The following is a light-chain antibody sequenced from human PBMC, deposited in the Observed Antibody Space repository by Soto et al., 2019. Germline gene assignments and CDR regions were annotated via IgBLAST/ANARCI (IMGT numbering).Light chain of an antibody. CDR2: RHD. Sequence: QSLLTRPPSSSGSPGRRVTISRSGSPSNIGSNYVYWYQQVPGAAPKLLIYRHDQRPSGVPDRFSGSRSGTSASLAIRGLRSEDDADYYCASCDGSLSGEVFAGGTKLTVL. V-gene: IGLV1-47*01. CDR1: PSNIGSNY. J-gene: IGLJ3*02. CDR3: ASCDGSLSGEV.